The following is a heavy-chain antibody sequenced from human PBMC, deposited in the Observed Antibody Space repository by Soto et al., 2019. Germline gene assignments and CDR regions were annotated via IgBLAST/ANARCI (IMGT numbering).Heavy chain of an antibody. CDR1: GGTFSSYT. CDR2: IIPILGIA. CDR3: AVEFIVGDVDY. Sequence: QVQLVQSGAEVKKPGSSVKVSCKASGGTFSSYTISWVRQAPGQGLEWMGRIIPILGIANYAQKFQGRVTXTXXKSTSTAYLELSSLRSEDTAVYYCAVEFIVGDVDYWGQGTLVTVSS. D-gene: IGHD1-26*01. V-gene: IGHV1-69*02. J-gene: IGHJ4*02.